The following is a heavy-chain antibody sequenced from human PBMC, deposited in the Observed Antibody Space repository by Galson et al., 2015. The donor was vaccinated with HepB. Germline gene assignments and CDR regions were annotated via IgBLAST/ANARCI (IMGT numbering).Heavy chain of an antibody. CDR3: ARETRDTYYFDN. V-gene: IGHV1-46*01. J-gene: IGHJ4*02. D-gene: IGHD2/OR15-2a*01. Sequence: SVKVSCKASVYTFTNYHFHWVRQAPGQGPEWMGKIFAGGDTIRYAQKFQGRVTLSMDSSTSTMYMEVSSLRSDDTAVYYCARETRDTYYFDNWGQGTLVTVSS. CDR1: VYTFTNYH. CDR2: IFAGGDTI.